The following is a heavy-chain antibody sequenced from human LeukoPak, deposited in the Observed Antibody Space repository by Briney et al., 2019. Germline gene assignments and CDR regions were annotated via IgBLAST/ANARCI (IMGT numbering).Heavy chain of an antibody. CDR2: TYYRSKWYN. V-gene: IGHV6-1*01. CDR1: GDSVSSNSAA. J-gene: IGHJ6*02. CDR3: ARGSPHYYGMDV. Sequence: SQTLSLTCAISGDSVSSNSAAWNWIRKSPSRGLEWLGRTYYRSKWYNDYAVSVKSRITIYPDTSKNQFSLQLNSVTPEDTAVYYCARGSPHYYGMDVWGQGTTVTVSS.